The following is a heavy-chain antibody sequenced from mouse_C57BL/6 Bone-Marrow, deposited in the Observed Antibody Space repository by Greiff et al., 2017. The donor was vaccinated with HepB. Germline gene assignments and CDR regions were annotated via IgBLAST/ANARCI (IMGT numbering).Heavy chain of an antibody. CDR2: INPSSGYT. D-gene: IGHD1-1*01. Sequence: QVHVKQSGAELARPGASVKMSCKASGYTFTSYTMHWVKQRPGQGLEWIGYINPSSGYTKYNQKFKDKATLTADKSSSTAYMQLSSLTSEDSAVYYCARKSSDYWGQGTTLTVSS. CDR1: GYTFTSYT. CDR3: ARKSSDY. J-gene: IGHJ2*01. V-gene: IGHV1-4*01.